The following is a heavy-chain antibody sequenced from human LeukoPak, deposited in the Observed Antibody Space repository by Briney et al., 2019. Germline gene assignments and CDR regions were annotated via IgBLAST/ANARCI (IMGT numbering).Heavy chain of an antibody. V-gene: IGHV3-7*01. CDR3: ARPLDTAMVADAFDI. Sequence: GRSLRLSCAASGFTFSSYWMTWVRQAPGKGLEWVANINQDGNEKYSVEPVEGRFTISRDNAKNSLFLQMNSLRAEDTGVYYCARPLDTAMVADAFDIWGRGTMVIVSS. D-gene: IGHD5-18*01. CDR1: GFTFSSYW. J-gene: IGHJ3*02. CDR2: INQDGNEK.